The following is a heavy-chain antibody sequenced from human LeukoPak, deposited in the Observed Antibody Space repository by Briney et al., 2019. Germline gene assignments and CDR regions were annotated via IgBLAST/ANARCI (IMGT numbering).Heavy chain of an antibody. CDR3: ARDYYGSGSESYYYGMDV. V-gene: IGHV3-48*03. CDR2: ISSSGSTM. CDR1: GFTLSSYE. Sequence: GGSLRLSCAASGFTLSSYEMNWVRQAPGKGLEWVSYISSSGSTMYYADSVKGRFTISRDNAKNSLYLQMNSLRAEDTAVYYCARDYYGSGSESYYYGMDVWGKGTTVTVSS. J-gene: IGHJ6*04. D-gene: IGHD3-10*01.